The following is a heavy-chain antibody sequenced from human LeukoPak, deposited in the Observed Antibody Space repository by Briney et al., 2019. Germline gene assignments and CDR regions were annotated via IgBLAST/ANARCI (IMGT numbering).Heavy chain of an antibody. CDR3: ATYSTGFDI. D-gene: IGHD6-19*01. J-gene: IGHJ3*02. V-gene: IGHV4-39*07. CDR2: INHRGST. Sequence: SETLSLTCTVSGGSISSSSYYWGWIRQPPGKGLEWIGEINHRGSTHYNPSLKSRVTISVDTSKKQFSLKLSSVTAADTAVYYCATYSTGFDIWGQGTVVTVSS. CDR1: GGSISSSSYY.